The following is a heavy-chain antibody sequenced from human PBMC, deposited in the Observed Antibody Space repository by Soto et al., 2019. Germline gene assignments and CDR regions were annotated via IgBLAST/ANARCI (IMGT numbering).Heavy chain of an antibody. J-gene: IGHJ4*02. CDR1: GVSVTSGSYF. CDR3: CSVPSQGGSSYAVDS. Sequence: QLLLHESGPGLVKPSETLSLTCTVSGVSVTSGSYFWGWIRQSPGQGLEWLGSIFYEVTSYYNPSLKSRLTFSVDASKSQFSLKLTSVTAADTAIYYCCSVPSQGGSSYAVDSWGQGTVVTVSA. D-gene: IGHD2-15*01. CDR2: IFYEVTS. V-gene: IGHV4-39*01.